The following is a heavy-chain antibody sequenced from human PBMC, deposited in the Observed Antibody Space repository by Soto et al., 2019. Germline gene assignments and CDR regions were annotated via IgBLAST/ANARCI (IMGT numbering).Heavy chain of an antibody. Sequence: SETLSLTCTVSGGSISSGGYYWSWIRQHPGKGLEWIGYIYYSGSTYYNPSLKSRVTISVDTSKNQFSLKLSSVTAADTAVYYCARAYYGSGSYRGYYYYYMDVWGKGTTVTVSS. D-gene: IGHD3-10*01. V-gene: IGHV4-31*03. J-gene: IGHJ6*03. CDR2: IYYSGST. CDR1: GGSISSGGYY. CDR3: ARAYYGSGSYRGYYYYYMDV.